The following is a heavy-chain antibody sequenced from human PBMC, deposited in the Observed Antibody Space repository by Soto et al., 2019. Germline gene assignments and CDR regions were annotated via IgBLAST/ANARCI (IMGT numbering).Heavy chain of an antibody. J-gene: IGHJ6*02. D-gene: IGHD6-13*01. Sequence: ASVKVSCKASGGSFSSFAFSWVRQAPGQGLEWMGGIIPMFGSANYAQEFLGRVTFTADDSTSTAYMEISGLTFEDTAVYYCARDRQLTKRSGYYYYYGMDVWGQGTTVTVSS. CDR2: IIPMFGSA. V-gene: IGHV1-69*13. CDR3: ARDRQLTKRSGYYYYYGMDV. CDR1: GGSFSSFA.